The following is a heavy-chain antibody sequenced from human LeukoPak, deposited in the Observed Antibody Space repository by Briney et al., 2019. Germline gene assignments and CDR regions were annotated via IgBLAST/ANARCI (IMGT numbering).Heavy chain of an antibody. J-gene: IGHJ4*02. Sequence: PSETLSLTCTVSGGSISSYYWSWIRQPPGKGLEWIGYIYYTGSTNYNPSLKSRVTISVDTSKNQFSLKLNSVTAADTAVYYCARRDNSGWNYFDYWGQGTLVTVSS. CDR2: IYYTGST. CDR1: GGSISSYY. V-gene: IGHV4-59*08. D-gene: IGHD6-19*01. CDR3: ARRDNSGWNYFDY.